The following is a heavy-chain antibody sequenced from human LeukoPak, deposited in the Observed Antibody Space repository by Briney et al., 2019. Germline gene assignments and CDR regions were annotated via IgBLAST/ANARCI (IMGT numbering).Heavy chain of an antibody. Sequence: GGSLRLSCAASGFTFSSYAMHWVRQAPGQGLEWVAVISYDGSNKYYADSVKGRFTISRDNSKNTQYLQMNSLRAEDTAVYYCARGSGGDRYFDYWGQGTLVTVSS. V-gene: IGHV3-30-3*01. D-gene: IGHD2-21*02. J-gene: IGHJ4*02. CDR3: ARGSGGDRYFDY. CDR2: ISYDGSNK. CDR1: GFTFSSYA.